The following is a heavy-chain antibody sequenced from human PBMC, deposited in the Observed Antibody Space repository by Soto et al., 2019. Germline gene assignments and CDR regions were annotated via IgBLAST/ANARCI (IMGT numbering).Heavy chain of an antibody. V-gene: IGHV3-23*01. D-gene: IGHD3-16*02. CDR3: AKEKDYDYVWGSYRYTSDY. J-gene: IGHJ4*02. CDR2: ISGSGST. CDR1: GFTFSSYA. Sequence: GGSLRLSCAASGFTFSSYAMSWVRQSPGKGLEWVSAISGSGSTFYADSVKGRFPISRDNSKNTLYLQMNSLRAEDTAVYYCAKEKDYDYVWGSYRYTSDYWGQGTLVTVSS.